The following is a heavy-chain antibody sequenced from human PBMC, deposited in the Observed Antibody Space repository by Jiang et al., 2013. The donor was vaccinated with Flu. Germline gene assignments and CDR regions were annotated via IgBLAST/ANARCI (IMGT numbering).Heavy chain of an antibody. V-gene: IGHV4-34*01. Sequence: LLKPSETLSLTCAVYGGSFSGYYWSWIRQPPGKGLEWIGEINHSGSTNYNPSLKSRVTISVDTSKNQFSLKLSSVTAADTAVYYCARESSMVRGVIGRAGADYWGQGTLVTVSS. CDR3: ARESSMVRGVIGRAGADY. J-gene: IGHJ4*02. D-gene: IGHD3-10*01. CDR1: GGSFSGYY. CDR2: INHSGST.